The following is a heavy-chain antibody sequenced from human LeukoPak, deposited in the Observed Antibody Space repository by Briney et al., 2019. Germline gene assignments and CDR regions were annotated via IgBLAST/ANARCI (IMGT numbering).Heavy chain of an antibody. V-gene: IGHV5-51*01. CDR1: GYSFTSYW. CDR3: ARLLTTVTKAFGY. D-gene: IGHD4-17*01. Sequence: GESLKISCKGSGYSFTSYWIGWVRQMPGKGMEWMGIIYPGDSDTRYSPSFQGQVTISADKSISTAYLQCSSLKASDTAMYYCARLLTTVTKAFGYWGQGTLVTVSS. J-gene: IGHJ4*02. CDR2: IYPGDSDT.